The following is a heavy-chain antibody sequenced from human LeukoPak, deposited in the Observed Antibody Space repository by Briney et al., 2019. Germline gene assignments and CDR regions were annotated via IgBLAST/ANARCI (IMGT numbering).Heavy chain of an antibody. V-gene: IGHV3-15*01. CDR1: GFTFSHAW. CDR2: IKSKSDGGTT. J-gene: IGHJ4*02. CDR3: ARVEYSSDWSPPEYYFDY. Sequence: GGSLRLSCAASGFTFSHAWMSWVRQAPGKGLEWVGLIKSKSDGGTTDYAAPVKGRFTISRDNSKNTLYLQMNSLRAEDTAVYYCARVEYSSDWSPPEYYFDYWGQGTQVTVSS. D-gene: IGHD6-19*01.